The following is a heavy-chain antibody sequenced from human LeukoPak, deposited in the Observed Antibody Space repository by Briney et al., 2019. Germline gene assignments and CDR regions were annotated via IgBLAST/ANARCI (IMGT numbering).Heavy chain of an antibody. V-gene: IGHV1-3*01. Sequence: AASVKVSCKASGYTFTGYAIHWGRQAPGQRPVWLGWISAGNGKTTYSQNFQGRVTITRDTAARTANMELISLRAEDTSVYYCARDWGYKLLYYWGQGTLVTVSS. D-gene: IGHD2-2*01. CDR3: ARDWGYKLLYY. CDR2: ISAGNGKT. CDR1: GYTFTGYA. J-gene: IGHJ4*02.